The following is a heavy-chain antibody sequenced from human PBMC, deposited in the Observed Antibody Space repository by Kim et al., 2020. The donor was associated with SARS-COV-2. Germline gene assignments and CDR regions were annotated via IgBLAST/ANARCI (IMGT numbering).Heavy chain of an antibody. CDR1: GGSISSYY. CDR3: ARVHGSSGSLDF. J-gene: IGHJ4*02. CDR2: IYYSGST. V-gene: IGHV4-59*01. Sequence: SETLSLTCTVSGGSISSYYWSWIRQPPGKGLEWIGYIYYSGSTNYNPSLKSRVTLSVDTSKNEFSLKLSSVTAADTAVYYCARVHGSSGSLDFWGQGTLV. D-gene: IGHD3-22*01.